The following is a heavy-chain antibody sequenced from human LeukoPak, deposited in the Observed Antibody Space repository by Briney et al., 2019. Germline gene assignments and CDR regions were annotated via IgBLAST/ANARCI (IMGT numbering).Heavy chain of an antibody. D-gene: IGHD1-26*01. CDR1: GYTFTSYW. Sequence: GESLKISSKGSGYTFTSYWIAWVRQMPGKGLEWMGIIHPGDSDTRYSPSFQGQVIISADKSISTAYLQWSSLKASDTAMYYCARHPIVGASQSWFDPWGQGTLVTVSS. V-gene: IGHV5-51*01. CDR2: IHPGDSDT. CDR3: ARHPIVGASQSWFDP. J-gene: IGHJ5*02.